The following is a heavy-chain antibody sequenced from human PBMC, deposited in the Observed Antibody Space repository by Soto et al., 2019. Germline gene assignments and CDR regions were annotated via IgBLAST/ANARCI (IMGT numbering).Heavy chain of an antibody. Sequence: SETLSLTCTVSGGSISGYYWSWIRQSPEKGLEYIGYISYRGSTNYNPSLKSRVTTSLDTSKNQFSLKLSSVTAADTAIYYCASLNFDILTGYYAFELWCQGTMVTVSS. CDR3: ASLNFDILTGYYAFEL. V-gene: IGHV4-59*08. D-gene: IGHD3-9*01. J-gene: IGHJ3*01. CDR2: ISYRGST. CDR1: GGSISGYY.